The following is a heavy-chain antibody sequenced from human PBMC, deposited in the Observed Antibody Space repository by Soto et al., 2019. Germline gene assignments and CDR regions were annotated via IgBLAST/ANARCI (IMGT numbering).Heavy chain of an antibody. CDR3: AKDWDYYDSSGYECFDY. D-gene: IGHD3-22*01. V-gene: IGHV3-30*18. CDR1: GFTFSSYG. CDR2: ISYDGSNK. Sequence: QVQLVESGGGVVQPGRSLRLSCAASGFTFSSYGMHWVRQAPGKGLEWVAVISYDGSNKYYEDSVKGRFTISRDNSKNTLYLQMNSLRDEDTAVYYCAKDWDYYDSSGYECFDYWGQGTLVTVSS. J-gene: IGHJ4*02.